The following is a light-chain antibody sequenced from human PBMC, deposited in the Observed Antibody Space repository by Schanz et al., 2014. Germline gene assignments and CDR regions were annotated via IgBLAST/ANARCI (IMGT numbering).Light chain of an antibody. Sequence: EIVLTQSPGTLSLSPGERATLSCRASQSVGSSYFAWYQQKPGQAPRLLIYGASTRATGIPARFSGSGSGTEFTLTISSLQSEDFAVFYCQQYDSPPYTFGQGTKLEIK. CDR1: QSVGSSY. J-gene: IGKJ2*01. CDR3: QQYDSPPYT. V-gene: IGKV3-20*01. CDR2: GAS.